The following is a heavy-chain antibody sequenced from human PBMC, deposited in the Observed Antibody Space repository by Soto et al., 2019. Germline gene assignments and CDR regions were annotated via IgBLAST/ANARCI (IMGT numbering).Heavy chain of an antibody. CDR1: GFTFSSYS. CDR2: ISSSTSYI. CDR3: ARIIGYGYHYYGLDV. Sequence: EVQLVESGGGLVKPGGSLRLSCAASGFTFSSYSMNWVRQAPGKGLEWVSSISSSTSYIYYSDSVKGRLTISRDNAKNSLYLQMNSLRAEDTAVYYCARIIGYGYHYYGLDVWGQGTTVTVSS. D-gene: IGHD5-18*01. V-gene: IGHV3-21*02. J-gene: IGHJ6*02.